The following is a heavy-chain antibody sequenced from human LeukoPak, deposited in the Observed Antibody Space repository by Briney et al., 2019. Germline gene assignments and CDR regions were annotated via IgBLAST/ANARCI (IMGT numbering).Heavy chain of an antibody. J-gene: IGHJ6*02. D-gene: IGHD1-26*01. CDR2: IIPILGIA. CDR1: GGTFSSYA. V-gene: IGHV1-69*04. CDR3: ARGAQWYSGLGMDV. Sequence: SVKVSCKASGGTFSSYAISWVRQAPGQGLEWMGRIIPILGIANYAQKFQGRVTITADKSTSTAYMELSSLRSEDAAVYYCARGAQWYSGLGMDVWGQGTTVTVSS.